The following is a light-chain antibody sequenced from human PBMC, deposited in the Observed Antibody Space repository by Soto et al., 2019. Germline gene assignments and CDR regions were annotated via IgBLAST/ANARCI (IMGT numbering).Light chain of an antibody. CDR2: GAS. CDR3: QQYGRLRFT. J-gene: IGKJ3*01. Sequence: EVVLTQSPGTLSLSPGERATLSCRASQSITNSYLAWYQQKPGQAPRLLVYGASSRATGIPDRFSGSGSGTDFTLTISRLEPEDFAVYYCQQYGRLRFTFGPGTKVDIK. V-gene: IGKV3-20*01. CDR1: QSITNSY.